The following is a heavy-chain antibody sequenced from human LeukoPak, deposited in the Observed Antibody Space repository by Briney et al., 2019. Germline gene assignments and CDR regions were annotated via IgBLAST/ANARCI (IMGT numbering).Heavy chain of an antibody. CDR3: ATALGGPLQGIVGATAFDY. V-gene: IGHV1-69*06. CDR2: IIPIFGTA. J-gene: IGHJ4*02. CDR1: GGTFSSYA. Sequence: GSSVKVSCKASGGTFSSYAISWVRQAPGQGLEWMGGIIPIFGTANYAQKFQGRVTMTEDTSTDTAYMELSSLRSEDTAVYYCATALGGPLQGIVGATAFDYWGQGTLVTVSS. D-gene: IGHD1-26*01.